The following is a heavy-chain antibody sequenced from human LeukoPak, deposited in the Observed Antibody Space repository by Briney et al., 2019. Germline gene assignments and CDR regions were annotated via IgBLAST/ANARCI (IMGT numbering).Heavy chain of an antibody. J-gene: IGHJ4*02. Sequence: SQTLSLTCTVSGGSVSSGSYYWSWIRQPAGKGLEWIGRISTSGSTNYNPSLKSRITISRDTSKNQFSLKLSSVTAADTAVYYCASQVGYFDYWGQGTLVTVSS. CDR1: GGSVSSGSYY. CDR2: ISTSGST. CDR3: ASQVGYFDY. D-gene: IGHD1-26*01. V-gene: IGHV4-61*02.